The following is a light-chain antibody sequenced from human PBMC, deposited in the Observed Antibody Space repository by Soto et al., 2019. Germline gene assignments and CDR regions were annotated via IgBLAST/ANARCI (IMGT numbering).Light chain of an antibody. Sequence: DIQMTQSPSSLSASVGDRVTITCRASQRISTYLNWYQQKPGKAPKLLIYAASSLQGGGPSRFSGSGSGTDLTLTINSLLPEDVATYYCHQSSSTFTFGPGTKVDIK. CDR2: AAS. V-gene: IGKV1-39*01. CDR1: QRISTY. J-gene: IGKJ3*01. CDR3: HQSSSTFT.